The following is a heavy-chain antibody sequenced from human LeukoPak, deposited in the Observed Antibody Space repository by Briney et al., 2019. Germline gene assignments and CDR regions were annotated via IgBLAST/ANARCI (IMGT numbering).Heavy chain of an antibody. V-gene: IGHV1-69*06. Sequence: GASVKVSCKASGGTFSSYAISWVRQAPGQGLEWMGGIIPIFGTANYAQKFQGRVTITADKSTSTAYMELSSLRSEDTAVYYCARDSAAAGTNWFDPWGQGTLVTVSS. CDR2: IIPIFGTA. CDR3: ARDSAAAGTNWFDP. CDR1: GGTFSSYA. D-gene: IGHD6-13*01. J-gene: IGHJ5*02.